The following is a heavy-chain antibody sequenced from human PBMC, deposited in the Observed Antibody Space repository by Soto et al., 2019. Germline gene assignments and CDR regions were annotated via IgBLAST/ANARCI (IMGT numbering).Heavy chain of an antibody. J-gene: IGHJ6*02. Sequence: QVQLVQSGAEVKKPGSSVKVSCKASGGTFSSYAISWVRQAPGQGLEWMGGIIPIFGTANYAQKFQGRVTITADDSTSTAYMERSSLRYEDTAVYYCAGGRGANPSRRLPPPEHYYYYYGMDVWGQGTTVTVSS. V-gene: IGHV1-69*01. CDR1: GGTFSSYA. CDR3: AGGRGANPSRRLPPPEHYYYYYGMDV. CDR2: IIPIFGTA. D-gene: IGHD2-15*01.